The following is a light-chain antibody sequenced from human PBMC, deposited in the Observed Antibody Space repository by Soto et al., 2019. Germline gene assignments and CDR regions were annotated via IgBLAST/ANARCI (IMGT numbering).Light chain of an antibody. J-gene: IGKJ1*01. CDR1: QDISKY. CDR2: DQX. V-gene: IGKV1-33*01. CDR3: RQYDKLLTWT. Sequence: DFQRPKLPSSLSASVGDRVPNSXQASQDISKYLDWYLQQPGKXTKILXXDQXNLETGVPSRFIGSGSGKDFTFTISSLQPEDIATYYCRQYDKLLTWTFGQGTKVDIK.